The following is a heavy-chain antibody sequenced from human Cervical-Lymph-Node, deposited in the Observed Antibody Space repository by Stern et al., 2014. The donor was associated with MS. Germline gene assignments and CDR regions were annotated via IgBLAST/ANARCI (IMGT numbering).Heavy chain of an antibody. CDR3: ATGAHGMDV. V-gene: IGHV1-69*01. CDR1: GDTLSSHT. Sequence: QVQLVQSGAEVKKVGSSVKVSCKASGDTLSSHTINWVRQAPGQGLEWMGGIIPIFDAPNYAQKFQGRVRIASYETTNTAHMELSSLRSEDTAVYYCATGAHGMDVWGQGTAVTVSS. J-gene: IGHJ6*02. CDR2: IIPIFDAP. D-gene: IGHD3-10*01.